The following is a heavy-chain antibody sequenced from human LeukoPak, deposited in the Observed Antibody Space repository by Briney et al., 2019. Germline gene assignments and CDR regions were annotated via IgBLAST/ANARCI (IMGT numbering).Heavy chain of an antibody. CDR2: IYPGDSDT. J-gene: IGHJ6*03. CDR1: GYSFTSYW. Sequence: GESLKISCQGSGYSFTSYWIGWVRQMPGKGLEWMGIIYPGDSDTRYSPSFQGQVTISADKSISTAYLQWSSLKASDTAMYYCARHRLFNYYYYYMDVWGKGTTVTVSS. CDR3: ARHRLFNYYYYYMDV. V-gene: IGHV5-51*01. D-gene: IGHD6-19*01.